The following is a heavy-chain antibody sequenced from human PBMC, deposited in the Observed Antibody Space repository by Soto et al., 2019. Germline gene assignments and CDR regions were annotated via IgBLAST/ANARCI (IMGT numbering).Heavy chain of an antibody. CDR1: GYTFITYG. CDR3: ARGPTDYYDNSANYFLDY. V-gene: IGHV1-18*01. D-gene: IGHD3-22*01. Sequence: QVQLVQSGAEVKKPGASVKVSCKASGYTFITYGVSWVRQAPGQGLDWLGWISTYNGNTRYADRLQGRVTMTTDTTTNTGYMELRNLRSDDTAVYYCARGPTDYYDNSANYFLDYWGQGTLVTVSS. CDR2: ISTYNGNT. J-gene: IGHJ4*02.